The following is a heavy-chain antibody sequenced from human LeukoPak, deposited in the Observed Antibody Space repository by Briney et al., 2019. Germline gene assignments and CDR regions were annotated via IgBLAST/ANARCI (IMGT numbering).Heavy chain of an antibody. V-gene: IGHV3-74*01. CDR1: GFMFDDYG. D-gene: IGHD4-23*01. CDR3: ARGSYGGLDI. J-gene: IGHJ3*02. CDR2: ISDDGNSA. Sequence: PGGSLRLSFAASGFMFDDYGMSWVRQAPGKGLVWVSRISDDGNSAGYADSVKGRFTISRDNAKYTLYLQMNSLRAEDTAVYYCARGSYGGLDIWGQGTMVTVSS.